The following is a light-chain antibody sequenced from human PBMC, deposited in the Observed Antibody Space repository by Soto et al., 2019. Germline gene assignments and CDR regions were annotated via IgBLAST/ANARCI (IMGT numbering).Light chain of an antibody. Sequence: DIQMTQSPSTLSASVGDRVTITCRASQSISSWLAWYQQKPRKGPKFLTYDASSVESGVPSRFRGSGSGTEYPHTISSVQPDDFATYYCQQYNSYPLTFGGGTKVEIK. CDR3: QQYNSYPLT. V-gene: IGKV1-5*01. CDR2: DAS. CDR1: QSISSW. J-gene: IGKJ4*01.